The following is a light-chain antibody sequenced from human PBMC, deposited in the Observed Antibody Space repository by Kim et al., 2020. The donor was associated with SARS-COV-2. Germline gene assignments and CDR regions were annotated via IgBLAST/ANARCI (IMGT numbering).Light chain of an antibody. CDR3: QAWDSNIVV. CDR2: EDA. CDR1: KLGDKY. V-gene: IGLV3-1*01. J-gene: IGLJ3*02. Sequence: SVSPGQTASITCSGDKLGDKYVCWYQQRPGQPPVMVIYEDAKRRSGIPERFSGSNSGNTATLTISGTQAADEADYFCQAWDSNIVVFGGGTQLTVL.